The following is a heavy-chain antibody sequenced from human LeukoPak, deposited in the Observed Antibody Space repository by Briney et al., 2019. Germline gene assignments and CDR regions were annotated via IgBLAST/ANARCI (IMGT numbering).Heavy chain of an antibody. CDR3: AEDYYSDYVRNLDY. CDR1: GFLFSSNG. J-gene: IGHJ4*02. CDR2: IRYDGNTK. D-gene: IGHD4-11*01. V-gene: IGHV3-30*02. Sequence: QPGGSLILSCVASGFLFSSNGMHWVRQAPGKGLEWVAFIRYDGNTKYYADSVKGRFTISRDNSKNTLYLQLNSLRAEDTAVYYCAEDYYSDYVRNLDYWGQGALVTVSS.